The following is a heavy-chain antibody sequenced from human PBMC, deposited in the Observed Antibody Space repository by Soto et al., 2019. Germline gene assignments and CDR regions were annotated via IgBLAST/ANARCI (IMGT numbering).Heavy chain of an antibody. V-gene: IGHV4-61*01. CDR1: GGSVRSGSYY. CDR3: ARDSSGRHDY. Sequence: PSDTLSLTCSVSGGSVRSGSYYLTWIRQPPGKGLEWIGYIYQSGTTNDNASLKSRVTISIDPSKNQFFLKLNSVTAADTAVYYCARDSSGRHDYWGQGTLVTVSS. J-gene: IGHJ4*02. CDR2: IYQSGTT. D-gene: IGHD3-22*01.